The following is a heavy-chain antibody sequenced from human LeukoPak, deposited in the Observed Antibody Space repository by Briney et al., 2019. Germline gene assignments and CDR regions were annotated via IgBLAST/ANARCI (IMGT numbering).Heavy chain of an antibody. J-gene: IGHJ4*02. V-gene: IGHV3-30*04. CDR3: ARGFDY. CDR2: ISYDGSNK. Sequence: GGSLRLSCAASGFTFSSYAMHWVHQAPGKGLEWVAVISYDGSNKYYADSVKGRFTISRDNSKNTLYLQMNSLRAEDTAVYYCARGFDYWGQGTLVTVSS. CDR1: GFTFSSYA.